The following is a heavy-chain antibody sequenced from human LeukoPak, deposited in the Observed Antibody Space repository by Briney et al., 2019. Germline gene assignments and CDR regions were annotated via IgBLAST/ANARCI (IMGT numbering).Heavy chain of an antibody. D-gene: IGHD3-3*01. V-gene: IGHV4-39*01. CDR3: ARLSFLEWNNYYYMDV. J-gene: IGHJ6*03. CDR2: IYYRGST. CDR1: GGSISTSSYY. Sequence: NPSETLSLTCTVSGGSISTSSYYWGWIRQPPGKGLEWIGSIYYRGSTYYNPSLKSRVTISVDTSKNQFSLKLSSVTAADAAVFYCARLSFLEWNNYYYMDVWGKGTTVTVSS.